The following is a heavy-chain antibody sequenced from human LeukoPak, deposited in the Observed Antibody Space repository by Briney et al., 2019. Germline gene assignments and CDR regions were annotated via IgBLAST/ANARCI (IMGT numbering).Heavy chain of an antibody. D-gene: IGHD2-21*02. CDR1: GYTFTSYY. CDR2: NNPSGGST. CDR3: ARDSKHIVVVTGFDY. J-gene: IGHJ4*02. Sequence: ASVKVSCKASGYTFTSYYMHWVRQAPGQGLEWMGINNPSGGSTSYAQKFQGRVTMTRDTSTSTVYMELSSLRSEDTAVYYCARDSKHIVVVTGFDYWGQGTLVTVSS. V-gene: IGHV1-46*01.